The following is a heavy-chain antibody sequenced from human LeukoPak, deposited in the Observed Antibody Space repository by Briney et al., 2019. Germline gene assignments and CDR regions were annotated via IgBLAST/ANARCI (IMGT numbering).Heavy chain of an antibody. V-gene: IGHV3-30*02. Sequence: GGSLRLSCAASGFTFSNYGMHWVRQAPGKGLEWVAFIPSDGGKKYYADTVKGRFTISRDNSKNMLYLQMNSLRAEDTAVYYCARSLRVRGVPDYMDVWGKGTTVIISS. D-gene: IGHD3-10*02. J-gene: IGHJ6*03. CDR3: ARSLRVRGVPDYMDV. CDR1: GFTFSNYG. CDR2: IPSDGGKK.